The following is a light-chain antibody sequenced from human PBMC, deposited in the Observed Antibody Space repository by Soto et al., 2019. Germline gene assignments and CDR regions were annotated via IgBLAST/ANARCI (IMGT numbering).Light chain of an antibody. J-gene: IGKJ1*01. CDR2: GTS. CDR1: QSIRTE. CDR3: LQDYNYAQT. V-gene: IGKV1-6*01. Sequence: AIQMTQSPSSLSASVGDRITITCRASQSIRTELGWYQQKPGQAPTLLIYGTSTYPSGVPSRFSGSGSGTDFTTTVTSLEPNDFAPYYCLQDYNYAQTFGQGTKV.